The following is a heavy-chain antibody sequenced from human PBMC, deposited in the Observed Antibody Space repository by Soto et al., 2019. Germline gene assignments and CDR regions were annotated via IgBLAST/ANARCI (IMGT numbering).Heavy chain of an antibody. Sequence: GGSLRLSCAASGFTFSSYAMHWVRQAPGQGLEWVAFISYDAIHKYYADSVKGRFTISRDNSKTTLYLQMNSLRSEDAAVYYCARDISTKYTRDYWGQGTLVTVSS. CDR2: ISYDAIHK. D-gene: IGHD2-2*01. CDR1: GFTFSSYA. CDR3: ARDISTKYTRDY. V-gene: IGHV3-30*04. J-gene: IGHJ4*02.